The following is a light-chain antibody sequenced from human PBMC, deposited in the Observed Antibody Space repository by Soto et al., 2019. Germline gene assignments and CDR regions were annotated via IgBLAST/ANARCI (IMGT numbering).Light chain of an antibody. CDR3: QVWDSREV. J-gene: IGLJ2*01. CDR2: YDS. CDR1: NIGSKS. Sequence: SYELTQPPSVSVAPGETARIPCGANNIGSKSVHWYQQKPGQAPVLIIYYDSDQPSGIPERFSASNSGNTATLTISRVEAGDEADYLCQVWDSREVFGGGTKLTVL. V-gene: IGLV3-21*04.